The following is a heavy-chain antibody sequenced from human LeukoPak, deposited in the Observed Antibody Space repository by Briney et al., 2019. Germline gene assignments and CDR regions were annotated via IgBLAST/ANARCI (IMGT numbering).Heavy chain of an antibody. Sequence: PGGSLRLSCAASGFTFSLYAMSWVRQAPGKGLEWVSYISSSSSTIYYADSVKGRFTISRDNAKNSLYLQMNSLRAEDTAVYYCARDIYYDSSGYYGSVYWGQGTLVTVSS. CDR3: ARDIYYDSSGYYGSVY. CDR1: GFTFSLYA. V-gene: IGHV3-48*04. CDR2: ISSSSSTI. J-gene: IGHJ4*02. D-gene: IGHD3-22*01.